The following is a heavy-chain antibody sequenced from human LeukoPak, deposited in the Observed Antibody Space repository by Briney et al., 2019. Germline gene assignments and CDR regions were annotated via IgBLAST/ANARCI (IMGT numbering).Heavy chain of an antibody. V-gene: IGHV1-18*01. CDR1: GGTFSSYG. CDR3: ARDVYDFWSGFLAPHDY. Sequence: GASVKVSCKASGGTFSSYGISWVRQAPGQGLEWMGWISAYNGNTNYAQKLQGRVTMTTDTSTSTAYMELRSLRSDDTAVYYCARDVYDFWSGFLAPHDYWGQGTLVTVSS. CDR2: ISAYNGNT. D-gene: IGHD3-3*01. J-gene: IGHJ4*02.